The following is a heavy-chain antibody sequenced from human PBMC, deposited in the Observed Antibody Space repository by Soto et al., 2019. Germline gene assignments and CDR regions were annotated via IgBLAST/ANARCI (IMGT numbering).Heavy chain of an antibody. CDR2: TYYRSKWYN. CDR3: AKWEESGASAIVACPHYIYGRED. V-gene: IGHV6-1*01. CDR1: GASVSSHSAA. J-gene: IGHJ6*02. Sequence: PSQTLSLTCAIPGASVSSHSAAWNWIRQSPSRGLEWLGRTYYRSKWYNDYAVSVKSRLIINPDTSKIQFSLQLHSVPPEDAAVYYCAKWEESGASAIVACPHYIYGREDWCQETTVDISS. D-gene: IGHD5-12*01.